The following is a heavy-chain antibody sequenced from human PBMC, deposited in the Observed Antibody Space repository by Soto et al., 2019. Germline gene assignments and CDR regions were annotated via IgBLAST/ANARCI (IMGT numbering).Heavy chain of an antibody. Sequence: PGGSLRLSCAACGYTFTSYGMYWVRQAPGKGLEWVALISYDGSNKYYADSVKGRFTISRDNSKNTLYLQMNSLRGEDTAVYHCATEAQNYGYCYGMDVWGQGTTVTVSS. D-gene: IGHD1-7*01. CDR1: GYTFTSYG. V-gene: IGHV3-30*03. CDR3: ATEAQNYGYCYGMDV. J-gene: IGHJ6*02. CDR2: ISYDGSNK.